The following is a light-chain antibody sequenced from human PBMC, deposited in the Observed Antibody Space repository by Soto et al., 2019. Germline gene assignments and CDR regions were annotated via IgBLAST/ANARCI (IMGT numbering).Light chain of an antibody. CDR3: QHLNSYPIT. CDR2: EVS. V-gene: IGKV1-9*01. Sequence: IQLTQFPSSLSASVGDRVAITFRASQGVSSHLAWHQQKPGKAPKLLIYEVSTLQSGVPSRFSGSGSGTDFTLTISSLQPEHFATYYCQHLNSYPITFGQGTRLEIK. CDR1: QGVSSH. J-gene: IGKJ5*01.